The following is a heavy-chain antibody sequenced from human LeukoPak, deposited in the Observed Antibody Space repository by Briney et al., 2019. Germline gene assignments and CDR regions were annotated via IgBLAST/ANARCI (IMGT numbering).Heavy chain of an antibody. CDR1: GFTFSGYW. Sequence: GGSQRLSCAASGFTFSGYWMSWVRQARGKGLEWVANIDQDGSEKYYVDSVKGRFTISKDNAKNSLFLQMNSLRDEDTAVYYCARIKGGTSATISYWGQGTLVTVSS. J-gene: IGHJ4*02. V-gene: IGHV3-7*01. D-gene: IGHD1-26*01. CDR2: IDQDGSEK. CDR3: ARIKGGTSATISY.